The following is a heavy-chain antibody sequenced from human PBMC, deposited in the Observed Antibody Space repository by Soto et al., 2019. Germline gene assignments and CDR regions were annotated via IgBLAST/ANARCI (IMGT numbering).Heavy chain of an antibody. V-gene: IGHV4-59*01. CDR2: IYYSGST. J-gene: IGHJ4*02. Sequence: PSETLSLTCTVSGGSISSYYWSWIRQPPGKGLEWIGYIYYSGSTNYNPSLKSRVTISVDTSKNQFSLKLSSVTAADTAVYYCVLLYRRGWYCIDYRGQGILVTVFS. CDR1: GGSISSYY. CDR3: VLLYRRGWYCIDY. D-gene: IGHD6-19*01.